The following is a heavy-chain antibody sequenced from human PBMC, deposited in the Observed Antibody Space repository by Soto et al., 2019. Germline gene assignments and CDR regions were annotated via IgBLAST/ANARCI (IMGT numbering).Heavy chain of an antibody. CDR1: GFTFSSYS. Sequence: GGSLRLSCAASGFTFSSYSLNWVRQAPGKGLEWVSSISSLSSYISYADSVMGRFAVSRDNAKNSLYLQMNSVRADDTALYYCARDATAWCTSTICSFDYWGRGTLVTVSS. CDR3: ARDATAWCTSTICSFDY. D-gene: IGHD2-2*01. CDR2: ISSLSSYI. V-gene: IGHV3-21*01. J-gene: IGHJ4*02.